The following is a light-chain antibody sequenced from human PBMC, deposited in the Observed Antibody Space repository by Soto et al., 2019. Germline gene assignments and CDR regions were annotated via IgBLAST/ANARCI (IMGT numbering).Light chain of an antibody. CDR3: CSYAGNYTHV. V-gene: IGLV2-11*01. Sequence: QSALTQPRSVSGSPGQSVTISCTGTSSDVGGYNYVSWYQQHPGKAPKLMIYDVSKRPSGVPDRFSGFKSGNTASLTISGLLAEDEADYYCCSYAGNYTHVFGTGTKVTVL. CDR2: DVS. CDR1: SSDVGGYNY. J-gene: IGLJ1*01.